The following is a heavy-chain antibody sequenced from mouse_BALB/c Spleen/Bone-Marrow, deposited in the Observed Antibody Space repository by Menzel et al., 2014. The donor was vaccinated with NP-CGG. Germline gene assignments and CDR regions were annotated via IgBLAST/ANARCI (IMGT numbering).Heavy chain of an antibody. CDR1: GYTFTSYW. Sequence: VQVVESGAELARPGASVKLSCKASGYTFTSYWMQWVKQRPGQGLEWIGAIYPGDGDTRYTQKFKGKATSTADKSSSTAYMQLSSLASEDSAVYYCARGFPFDYWGQGTTLTVSS. J-gene: IGHJ2*01. CDR3: ARGFPFDY. CDR2: IYPGDGDT. V-gene: IGHV1-87*01.